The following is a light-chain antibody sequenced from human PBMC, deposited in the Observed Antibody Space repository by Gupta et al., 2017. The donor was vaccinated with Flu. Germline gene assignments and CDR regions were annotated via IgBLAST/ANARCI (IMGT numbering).Light chain of an antibody. CDR1: NIESKS. J-gene: IGLJ2*01. CDR3: QVLDSSTDHVL. V-gene: IGLV3-21*02. CDR2: DDS. Sequence: SYVLTQPTSVSVAPGQKDRMNCAGNNIESKSVHWQQQKQGQAPVLVVYDDSDRPSGIPERFSGSNSGNTATLTITRVESGDEADYYCQVLDSSTDHVLFGGGTKLTVL.